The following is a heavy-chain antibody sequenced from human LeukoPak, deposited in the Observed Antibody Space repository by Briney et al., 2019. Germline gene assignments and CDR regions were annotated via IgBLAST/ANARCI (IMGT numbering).Heavy chain of an antibody. Sequence: GASVKVSCKASGYTFTSYAMNWVRQAPGQGLEWMGWINTNTGNPTYAQGFTGRFVFSLDTSVSTAYLQISSLKAEDTAVYYCARDHTVRYYYDATDPGFDYWGQGTLVTVSS. CDR1: GYTFTSYA. J-gene: IGHJ4*02. V-gene: IGHV7-4-1*02. D-gene: IGHD3-22*01. CDR2: INTNTGNP. CDR3: ARDHTVRYYYDATDPGFDY.